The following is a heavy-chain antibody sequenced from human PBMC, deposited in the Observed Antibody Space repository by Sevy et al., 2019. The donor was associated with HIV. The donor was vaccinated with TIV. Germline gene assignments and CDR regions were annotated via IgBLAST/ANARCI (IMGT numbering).Heavy chain of an antibody. CDR1: GXTFSDHY. J-gene: IGHJ6*02. CDR3: ARGGLAAAGYIYYYXXDX. V-gene: IGHV3-72*01. D-gene: IGHD6-13*01. Sequence: GGSLRLSCAASGXTFSDHYMDWVRQAPGKGLEWVGRTRNKANSYTTEYAASVKGRFTISRDDSKNSLYLQMNSLKTEDTAVYYCARGGLAAAGYIYYYXXDXXXQGTTVTVSS. CDR2: TRNKANSYTT.